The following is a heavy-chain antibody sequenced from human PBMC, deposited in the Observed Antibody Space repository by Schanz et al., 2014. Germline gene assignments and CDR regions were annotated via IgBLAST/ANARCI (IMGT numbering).Heavy chain of an antibody. J-gene: IGHJ4*02. V-gene: IGHV1-8*01. CDR1: GYTFTSYD. CDR3: ARDRLECGAECYSVEVFEI. Sequence: QVQLIQSGAEVKKPGASVKVSCTASGYTFTSYDINWVRQAPGQGLEWLGRMNPNSGNPGFAQKFRGRVTMTRNTSMSTAYIELHILTSEDTAVYYCARDRLECGAECYSVEVFEIWGQGTLVIVSS. CDR2: MNPNSGNP. D-gene: IGHD2-21*01.